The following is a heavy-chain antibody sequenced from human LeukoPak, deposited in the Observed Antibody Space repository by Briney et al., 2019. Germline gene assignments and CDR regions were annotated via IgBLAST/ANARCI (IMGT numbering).Heavy chain of an antibody. V-gene: IGHV3-23*01. D-gene: IGHD3-22*01. CDR3: AKRSYYDSSGSFYFDY. J-gene: IGHJ4*02. CDR1: RFTFSSYA. CDR2: ISGSGDNT. Sequence: PGGSLRLSCAASRFTFSSYAMSWVRQAPGKGLEWVSGISGSGDNTYYADSVKGRFTISRDNSKNTLYVQVNSLGTEDTAAYYCAKRSYYDSSGSFYFDYWGQGTLVTVSS.